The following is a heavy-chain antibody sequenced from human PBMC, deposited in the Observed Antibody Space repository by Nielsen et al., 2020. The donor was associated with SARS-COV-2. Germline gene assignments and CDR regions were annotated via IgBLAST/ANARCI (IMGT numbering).Heavy chain of an antibody. D-gene: IGHD4-11*01. V-gene: IGHV3-7*05. CDR2: INEDGSVA. CDR1: GLIFSSSW. J-gene: IGHJ4*02. Sequence: GESLKISCAASGLIFSSSWMVWVRQAPGKGLEWVANINEDGSVANYVDSVKGRFTISRDNAGKSLYLQMNSLRAEDTAVYYCARDAAYSRFDYWGQGTLVTVSS. CDR3: ARDAAYSRFDY.